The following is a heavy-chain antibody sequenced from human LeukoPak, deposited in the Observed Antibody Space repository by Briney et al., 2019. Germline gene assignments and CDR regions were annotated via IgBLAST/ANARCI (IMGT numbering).Heavy chain of an antibody. J-gene: IGHJ3*02. Sequence: GGSLRLSCAASGFTFSSYSMNWVRQAPGKGLEWVSYISSSSSTIYYADSVKGRFTISRDNAKNSLYLQMNSLRAEDTAVYYCARDSKRIGGVIVNSFDIWGQGTMVTVSS. CDR1: GFTFSSYS. D-gene: IGHD3-16*02. CDR2: ISSSSSTI. V-gene: IGHV3-48*01. CDR3: ARDSKRIGGVIVNSFDI.